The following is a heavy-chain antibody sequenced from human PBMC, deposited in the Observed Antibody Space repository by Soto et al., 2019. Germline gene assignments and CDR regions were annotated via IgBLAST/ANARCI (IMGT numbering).Heavy chain of an antibody. CDR3: ARHGYSYGSSLIDY. D-gene: IGHD5-18*01. CDR2: FYYSGST. J-gene: IGHJ4*02. CDR1: GGSINTGSYS. Sequence: QLQLQESGPGLVKPSETLSLTCTVSGGSINTGSYSWGWIRQPPGKGLEWIGGFYYSGSTYYNPSLKSRVTISVDTSKNKVSLKVNSVTAADTAVYYCARHGYSYGSSLIDYCGQGTLVTVSS. V-gene: IGHV4-39*01.